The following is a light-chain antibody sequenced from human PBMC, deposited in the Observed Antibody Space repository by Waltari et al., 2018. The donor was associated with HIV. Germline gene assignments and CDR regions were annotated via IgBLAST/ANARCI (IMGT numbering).Light chain of an antibody. CDR3: QQYETFYT. CDR1: QNVNGW. J-gene: IGKJ2*01. V-gene: IGKV1-5*03. CDR2: TAS. Sequence: DIKMTQSPSVLSATVGDTITISCRASQNVNGWVAWYQQKPGKAPKLLIYTASTLARGVPARFSGRGSGAVFTLTISGLQADDFATYYCQQYETFYTFGRGTNLE.